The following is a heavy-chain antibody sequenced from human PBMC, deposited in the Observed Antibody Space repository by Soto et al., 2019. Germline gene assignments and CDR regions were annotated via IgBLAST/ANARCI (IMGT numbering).Heavy chain of an antibody. CDR1: VDTITSDY. J-gene: IGHJ5*01. D-gene: IGHD3-22*01. V-gene: IGHV4-59*01. Sequence: SETLSLTCPVSVDTITSDYWGWIRHAPGKGLEWIGHIHNSGTSTHNPSLNGRVTISIDMSKKQFSLKLTSLTSADTAVYYCARDFYDSVGYTWFDSWTQGTLVTVSS. CDR3: ARDFYDSVGYTWFDS. CDR2: IHNSGTS.